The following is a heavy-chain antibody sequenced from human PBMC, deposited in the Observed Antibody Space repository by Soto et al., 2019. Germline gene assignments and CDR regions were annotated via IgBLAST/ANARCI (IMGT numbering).Heavy chain of an antibody. CDR1: GGTFSSYA. CDR3: ARGVQLKYYFDY. J-gene: IGHJ4*02. V-gene: IGHV1-69*13. CDR2: IIPIFGTA. Sequence: SVKVSCKASGGTFSSYAISWVRQAPGQGLEWMGGIIPIFGTANYAQKFQGRVTITADESTSTAYMELSSLRSEDTAVYYCARGVQLKYYFDYWGQGTLVTVSS. D-gene: IGHD5-18*01.